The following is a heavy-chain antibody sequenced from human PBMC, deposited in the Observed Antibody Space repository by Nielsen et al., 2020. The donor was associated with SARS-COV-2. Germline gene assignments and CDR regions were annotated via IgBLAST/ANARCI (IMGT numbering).Heavy chain of an antibody. CDR2: INHSGSA. V-gene: IGHV4-34*01. D-gene: IGHD3-3*01. J-gene: IGHJ6*02. CDR3: ARDNPYDFWSGNYGMDV. Sequence: SETLSLTCAVSGGSFTDSYWTWIRQPPGKGLEWIGDINHSGSANYNPSLKSRLTISVDTSKNQFSLKLSSVTAADTAVYYCARDNPYDFWSGNYGMDVWGQGTTVTVSS. CDR1: GGSFTDSY.